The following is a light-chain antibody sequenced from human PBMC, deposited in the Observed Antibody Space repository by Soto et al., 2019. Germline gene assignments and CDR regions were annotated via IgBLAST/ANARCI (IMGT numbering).Light chain of an antibody. V-gene: IGKV1-5*03. Sequence: DIQMTQSPPTVSAFVGDRVTFSCRASQNIGYWLAWYQQKPGQAPVLLIEKTSSLQSGVASRFYGSGSGTDFTLTITSLQTDDVGTYYCQQYSRYWTFGPGTKGEIK. CDR2: KTS. J-gene: IGKJ1*01. CDR1: QNIGYW. CDR3: QQYSRYWT.